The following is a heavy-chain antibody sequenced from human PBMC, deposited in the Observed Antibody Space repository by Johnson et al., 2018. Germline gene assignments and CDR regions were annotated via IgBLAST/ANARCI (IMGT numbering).Heavy chain of an antibody. CDR2: IPYDGSNK. V-gene: IGHV3-30*18. Sequence: QVQLVESGGGVVQPGRSLRLCCAASGFTFSSYAMSWVRQAPGKGLEWVAVIPYDGSNKYYADSVKGRFTISRDNSKNTLYLQMNSRRAEDTAGYYCAKDGYFEDSSGLPNPLLLLGDWGQGTLVTVSS. D-gene: IGHD3-22*01. CDR1: GFTFSSYA. CDR3: AKDGYFEDSSGLPNPLLLLGD. J-gene: IGHJ4*02.